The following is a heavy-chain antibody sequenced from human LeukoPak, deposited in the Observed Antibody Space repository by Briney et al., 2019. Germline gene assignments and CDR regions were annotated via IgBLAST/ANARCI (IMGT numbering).Heavy chain of an antibody. CDR3: ARSFAGEQQLFLHDAFDI. D-gene: IGHD6-13*01. Sequence: GASVKVSCTASGGTFTSYAISWVRQAPGQGLEWMGGIIPIFGTANYAQKFQGRVTITADKSTSTAYMELSSLRSEDTAVYYCARSFAGEQQLFLHDAFDIWGQGTMVTVSS. CDR2: IIPIFGTA. CDR1: GGTFTSYA. V-gene: IGHV1-69*06. J-gene: IGHJ3*02.